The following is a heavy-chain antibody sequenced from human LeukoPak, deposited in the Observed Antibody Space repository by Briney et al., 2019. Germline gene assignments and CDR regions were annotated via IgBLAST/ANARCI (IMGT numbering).Heavy chain of an antibody. CDR3: TTDLVRAAAAGTRYFQH. V-gene: IGHV3-15*01. CDR2: IKSKTDGGTT. CDR1: GFTFSGSA. Sequence: PGGSLRLSCAASGFTFSGSAIHWVRQASGKGLEWVGRIKSKTDGGTTDYAAPVKGRFTISRDDSKNTLYLQMNSLKTEDTAVYYCTTDLVRAAAAGTRYFQHWGQGTLVTVSS. J-gene: IGHJ1*01. D-gene: IGHD6-13*01.